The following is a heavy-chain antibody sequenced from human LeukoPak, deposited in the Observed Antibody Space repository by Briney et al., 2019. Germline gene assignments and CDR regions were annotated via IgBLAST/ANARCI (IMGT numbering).Heavy chain of an antibody. CDR1: GGSISSYY. V-gene: IGHV4-59*08. CDR2: IYYSGST. CDR3: ARWFGELYPDY. J-gene: IGHJ4*02. D-gene: IGHD3-10*01. Sequence: SETLSLTCTVSGGSISSYYWSWIRQPPGKGLEWIGYIYYSGSTNYNPSLKSRVTISVDTSKNQFSLKLSSVTAADTAVYYCARWFGELYPDYWGQGTLVTVSS.